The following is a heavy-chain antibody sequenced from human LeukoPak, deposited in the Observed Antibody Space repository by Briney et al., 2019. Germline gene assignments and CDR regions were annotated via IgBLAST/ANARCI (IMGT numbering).Heavy chain of an antibody. J-gene: IGHJ4*02. CDR3: ARTSSPYYDFWSGYLDLDY. V-gene: IGHV3-11*01. D-gene: IGHD3-3*01. Sequence: KTGGSLRLSCAASGFTFSDYYMSWIRQAPGKGLEWVSYISSSGSTIYYADSVKGRFTISRDNAKNSLYLQMNSLRAEDTAVYYCARTSSPYYDFWSGYLDLDYWAREPWSPSPQ. CDR1: GFTFSDYY. CDR2: ISSSGSTI.